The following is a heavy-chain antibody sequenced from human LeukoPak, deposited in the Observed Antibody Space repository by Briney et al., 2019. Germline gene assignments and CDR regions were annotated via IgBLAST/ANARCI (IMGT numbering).Heavy chain of an antibody. CDR1: GFVFSSYS. CDR3: ARVRYSSSWYGEESNDAFDI. V-gene: IGHV3-48*02. D-gene: IGHD6-13*01. J-gene: IGHJ3*02. CDR2: ISSGGSTT. Sequence: GGSLRLSCAASGFVFSSYSMNWVRQAPGKGLEWVSYISSGGSTTYYADSVKGRFSISRDNDKNSLYLEMNGLRDEDTAVYYCARVRYSSSWYGEESNDAFDIWGQGTMVTVSS.